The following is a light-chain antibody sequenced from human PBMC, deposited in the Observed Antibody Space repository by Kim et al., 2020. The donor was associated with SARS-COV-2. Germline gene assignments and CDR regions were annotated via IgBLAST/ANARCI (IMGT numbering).Light chain of an antibody. CDR3: QQYKSAPLA. CDR1: QGISNY. CDR2: AAA. V-gene: IGKV1-27*01. J-gene: IGKJ3*01. Sequence: ASVGDRVTITCRASQGISNYLAWYQQKPGKVPKLLIYAAAALRSGVPSRFSGSGSGTDFTLTITSLQPEDVAVYYCQQYKSAPLAFGHGTKVDIK.